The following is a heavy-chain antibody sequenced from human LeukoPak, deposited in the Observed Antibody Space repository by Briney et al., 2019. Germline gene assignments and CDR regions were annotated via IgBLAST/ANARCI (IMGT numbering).Heavy chain of an antibody. D-gene: IGHD2-15*01. V-gene: IGHV1-2*02. CDR2: INPNSGGT. J-gene: IGHJ3*02. CDR1: GYTFTDYH. CDR3: ARDRGMVVDPTDAFDI. Sequence: ASVKVSCKTSGYTFTDYHKHRARQAPGQGLEWMGWINPNSGGTKHAQKFQGRVTMTRDTSISTAYMELSRLRSDDTAVYYCARDRGMVVDPTDAFDIWGQGTMVTVSS.